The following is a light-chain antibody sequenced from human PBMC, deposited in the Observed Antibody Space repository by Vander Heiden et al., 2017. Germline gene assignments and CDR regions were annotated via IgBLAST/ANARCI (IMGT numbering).Light chain of an antibody. CDR1: KLRDTY. CDR3: QAWDTSTDVV. Sequence: SYELTQPPSVSVSPGQTASIPCSGDKLRDTYASWYQQKPGQSPVLVIYQDNKRPSGIPERFSGSNSGNTATLTISGTQAMDEADYYCQAWDTSTDVVFGGGTKLTVL. CDR2: QDN. J-gene: IGLJ3*02. V-gene: IGLV3-1*01.